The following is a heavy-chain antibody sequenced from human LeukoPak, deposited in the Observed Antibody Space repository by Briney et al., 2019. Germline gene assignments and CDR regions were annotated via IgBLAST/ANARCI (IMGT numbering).Heavy chain of an antibody. Sequence: SETLPLTCTVSGGSISSYYWSWIRQPPGKGLEWIGYIYYSGSANYNPSLKSRVTISVDTSKNQFSLKLSSVTAADTAVYYCARSGFYTYDYWGQGTLVTVSS. V-gene: IGHV4-59*08. CDR1: GGSISSYY. D-gene: IGHD3-22*01. J-gene: IGHJ4*02. CDR3: ARSGFYTYDY. CDR2: IYYSGSA.